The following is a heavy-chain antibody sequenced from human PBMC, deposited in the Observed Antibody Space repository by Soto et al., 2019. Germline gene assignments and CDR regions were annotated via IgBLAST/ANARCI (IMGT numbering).Heavy chain of an antibody. CDR3: AREGPNHRLS. CDR1: AYTFTSYG. V-gene: IGHV1-18*01. CDR2: ITGRTGDT. D-gene: IGHD3-16*02. Sequence: QVQLVQSGAEVKKPGASVKVSCKASAYTFTSYGFNWVRQAPGQGLEWMGWITGRTGDTKYAQKFQGRVTMTTDTSTSTAYMELGSLTSDDTAVYYCAREGPNHRLSWGQGTLVTVSS. J-gene: IGHJ5*02.